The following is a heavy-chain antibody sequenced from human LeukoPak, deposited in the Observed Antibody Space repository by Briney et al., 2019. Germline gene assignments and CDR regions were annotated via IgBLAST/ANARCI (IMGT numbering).Heavy chain of an antibody. CDR1: GFTFNSFG. CDR2: ISYDGSNK. J-gene: IGHJ3*02. CDR3: AKDYDSSGWAAFDI. V-gene: IGHV3-30*18. D-gene: IGHD3-22*01. Sequence: HSGRSLRLSCAASGFTFNSFGMHWVRQAPGKGLEWVAVISYDGSNKYFADSVKGRFTISRDNSKNTLYLQMNSLRAEDTAVYYCAKDYDSSGWAAFDIWGQGTMVTVSS.